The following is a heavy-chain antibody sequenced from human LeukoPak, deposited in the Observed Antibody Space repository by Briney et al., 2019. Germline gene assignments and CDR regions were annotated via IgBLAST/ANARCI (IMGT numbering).Heavy chain of an antibody. J-gene: IGHJ4*02. Sequence: PGGSLRLSCAASGFTVSSNYMSWVRQAPGKGLEWVSVIYSGGSTYYADSVKGGFTISRDNSKNTLYLQMNSLRAEDTAVYYCARGLRGFGLFLDYWGQGTLVTVSS. V-gene: IGHV3-66*01. D-gene: IGHD2-21*01. CDR2: IYSGGST. CDR1: GFTVSSNY. CDR3: ARGLRGFGLFLDY.